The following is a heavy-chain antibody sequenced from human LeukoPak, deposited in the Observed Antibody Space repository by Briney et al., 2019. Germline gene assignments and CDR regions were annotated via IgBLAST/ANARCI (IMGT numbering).Heavy chain of an antibody. Sequence: GGSLRLSCAASGFTFSSYSMNWVRQAPGKGLEWVSSISSSSSYIYYADSVKGRFTISRDNAKNSLYLQMNSLRAEDTAVYYCARVRYFDWFVDYWGQGTLVTVSS. CDR2: ISSSSSYI. V-gene: IGHV3-21*01. CDR3: ARVRYFDWFVDY. D-gene: IGHD3-9*01. J-gene: IGHJ4*02. CDR1: GFTFSSYS.